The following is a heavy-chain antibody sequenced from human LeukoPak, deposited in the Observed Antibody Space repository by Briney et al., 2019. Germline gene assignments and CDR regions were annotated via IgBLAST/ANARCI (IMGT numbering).Heavy chain of an antibody. CDR3: VRDSNLSFDY. V-gene: IGHV3-74*01. J-gene: IGHJ4*02. D-gene: IGHD1-14*01. CDR2: INTDGTAT. CDR1: GLTLSSYW. Sequence: GSLRLSCAASGLTLSSYWMHWVHQAPGKGLVWVSHINTDGTATTYADSVKGRFTISRDNAKNTLYLQMNSLRAEDTAVYYCVRDSNLSFDYWGQGALVTVSS.